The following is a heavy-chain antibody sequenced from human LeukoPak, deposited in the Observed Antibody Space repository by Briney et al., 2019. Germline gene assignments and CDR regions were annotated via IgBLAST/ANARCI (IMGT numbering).Heavy chain of an antibody. CDR2: ITPNSGAT. CDR1: GYTFTGYY. J-gene: IGHJ4*02. V-gene: IGHV1-2*02. Sequence: ASVKVSCKASGYTFTGYYMHWVRQAPGQGLEWMGWITPNSGATNFAQKFQGRVSMTRDTSISTAYMELSRLRSDDTAVYYCARYCSGGSCYGLYYFDYWGQGTLVTVSS. D-gene: IGHD2-15*01. CDR3: ARYCSGGSCYGLYYFDY.